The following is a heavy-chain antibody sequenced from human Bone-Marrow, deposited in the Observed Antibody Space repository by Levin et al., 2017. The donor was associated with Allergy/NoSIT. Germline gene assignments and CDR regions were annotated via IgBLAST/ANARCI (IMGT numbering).Heavy chain of an antibody. D-gene: IGHD2-8*01. J-gene: IGHJ6*02. V-gene: IGHV3-23*01. CDR3: ARQRACTNGVCYTGGYYYGMDV. Sequence: SCAASGFTFSSYAMSWVRQAPGKGLEWVSAISGSGGSTYYADSVKGRFTISRDNSKNTLYLQMNSLRAEDTAVYYCARQRACTNGVCYTGGYYYGMDVWGQGTTVTVSS. CDR2: ISGSGGST. CDR1: GFTFSSYA.